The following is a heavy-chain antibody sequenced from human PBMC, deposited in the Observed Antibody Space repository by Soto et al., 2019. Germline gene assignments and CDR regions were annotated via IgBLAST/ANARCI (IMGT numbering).Heavy chain of an antibody. CDR1: GFTFSSYA. Sequence: QVQLVESGGGVVQPGRSLRLSCAASGFTFSSYAMHWVRQAPGKGLEWVAVISYDGSNKYYEDSVKGRFTISRDNSKKTLYLQMNSLRAEDMAVYYWARASHTSCYYEACYYYGMDVWGQGTTVTVS. V-gene: IGHV3-30*14. CDR3: ARASHTSCYYEACYYYGMDV. J-gene: IGHJ6*02. D-gene: IGHD2-2*01. CDR2: ISYDGSNK.